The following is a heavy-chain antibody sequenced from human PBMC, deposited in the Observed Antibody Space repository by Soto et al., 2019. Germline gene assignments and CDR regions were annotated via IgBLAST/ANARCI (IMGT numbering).Heavy chain of an antibody. V-gene: IGHV4-59*01. D-gene: IGHD6-19*01. J-gene: IGHJ4*02. CDR2: IFYSGVT. CDR3: ARVGSSGWSPDY. CDR1: GGSISCYY. Sequence: SETLSLTCTVSGGSISCYYWTWIRQPPGKGLEWVGYIFYSGVTNYNPSLKSRVTLSVDTSKNQFSLKLRSVTAADTAVYYCARVGSSGWSPDYWGRGTLVTVSS.